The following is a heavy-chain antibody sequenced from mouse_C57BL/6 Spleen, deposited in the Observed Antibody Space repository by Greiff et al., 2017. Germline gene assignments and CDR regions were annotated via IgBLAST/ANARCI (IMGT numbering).Heavy chain of an antibody. J-gene: IGHJ3*01. Sequence: VQLKESGPELVKPGASVKIPCKASGYTFTDYNMDWVKQSHGKSLEWIGDINPNNGGTIYNQKFKGKATLTVDKSSSTAYMELRSLTSEDTAVYYCARSDYYGSSFAYWGQGTLVTVSA. V-gene: IGHV1-18*01. CDR3: ARSDYYGSSFAY. CDR2: INPNNGGT. D-gene: IGHD1-1*01. CDR1: GYTFTDYN.